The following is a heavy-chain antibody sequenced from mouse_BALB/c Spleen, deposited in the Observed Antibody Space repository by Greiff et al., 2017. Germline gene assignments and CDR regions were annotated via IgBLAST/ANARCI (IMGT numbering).Heavy chain of an antibody. CDR2: IDPANGNT. V-gene: IGHV14-3*02. CDR1: GFNIKDTY. D-gene: IGHD1-1*01. J-gene: IGHJ3*01. Sequence: EVQLQQSGAELVKPGASVKLSCTASGFNIKDTYMHWVKQRPEQGLEWIGRIDPANGNTKYDPKFQGKATITADTSSNTAYLQLSSLTSEDTAVYYCAREAGSSLPWFAYWGQGTLVTVSA. CDR3: AREAGSSLPWFAY.